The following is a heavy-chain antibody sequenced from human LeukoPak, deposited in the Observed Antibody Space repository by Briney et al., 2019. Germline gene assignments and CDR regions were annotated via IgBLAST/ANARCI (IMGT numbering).Heavy chain of an antibody. CDR1: GFTFSSYG. V-gene: IGHV3-30*18. D-gene: IGHD3-22*01. J-gene: IGHJ4*02. CDR2: LSYDGSNK. CDR3: AKEVVYDSSGYSFYFDY. Sequence: PGGSLRLSCAASGFTFSSYGMHWVRQAPGKGLEWVAVLSYDGSNKYYADSVKGRFTISRDNSKNTLYLQMNSLRAEDTAVYYCAKEVVYDSSGYSFYFDYWGQGTLVTVSS.